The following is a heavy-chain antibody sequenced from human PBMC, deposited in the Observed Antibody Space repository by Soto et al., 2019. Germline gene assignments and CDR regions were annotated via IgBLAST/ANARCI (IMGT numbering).Heavy chain of an antibody. J-gene: IGHJ3*02. CDR1: GFTFSSYA. CDR2: ISGSGGTT. Sequence: EVQLLESGGGLGQPGGSLRLSCAASGFTFSSYAMSWVRQAPGKGLEWVSAISGSGGTTYYADSVKGRFTFSRDNSKNMVYLQMNRRRAENTAVYYCAKTANGWFSAFDIWGQGTLVTVSS. D-gene: IGHD6-19*01. V-gene: IGHV3-23*01. CDR3: AKTANGWFSAFDI.